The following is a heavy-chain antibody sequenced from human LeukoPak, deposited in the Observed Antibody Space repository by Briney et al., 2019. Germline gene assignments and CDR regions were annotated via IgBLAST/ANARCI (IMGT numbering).Heavy chain of an antibody. CDR3: AKGSGGVTTTIDH. Sequence: PGGSLRLSCAASGFTLSSYAMNWVRQAPGEGLEWVSSISYSGSTYYADSVKGRFTISRVNSKSTLYLQMNSLRAEDTALYYCAKGSGGVTTTIDHWGQGTLVTASS. D-gene: IGHD2-21*02. V-gene: IGHV3-23*01. CDR2: ISYSGST. J-gene: IGHJ4*02. CDR1: GFTLSSYA.